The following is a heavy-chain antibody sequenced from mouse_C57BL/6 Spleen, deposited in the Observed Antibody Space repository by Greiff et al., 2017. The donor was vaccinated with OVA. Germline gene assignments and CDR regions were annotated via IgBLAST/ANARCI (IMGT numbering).Heavy chain of an antibody. CDR3: ARKGASDYDVIAY. CDR1: GFSLTSYG. Sequence: QVQLKESGPGLVQPSQSLSITCTVSGFSLTSYGVHWVRQSPGKGLEWLGVIWSGGSTDYNAAFISRLSISKENSKSQVFFKMNSLQADDTAIYYCARKGASDYDVIAYWGKGTLVTVSA. V-gene: IGHV2-2*01. D-gene: IGHD2-4*01. CDR2: IWSGGST. J-gene: IGHJ3*01.